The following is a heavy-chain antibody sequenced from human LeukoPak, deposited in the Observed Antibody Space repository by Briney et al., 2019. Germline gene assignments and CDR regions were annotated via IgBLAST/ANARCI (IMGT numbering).Heavy chain of an antibody. J-gene: IGHJ6*02. CDR3: ASNYCSSTSCYFYYYGMDV. V-gene: IGHV1-69*04. D-gene: IGHD2-2*01. CDR1: GGTFSSYA. Sequence: GASVKVSCKASGGTFSSYAISWVRQAPGQGLEWMGRIIPILGIANYAQKFQGRVTITADKSTSTAYMELSSLRSEDTAVYYCASNYCSSTSCYFYYYGMDVWGQGTTVTVSS. CDR2: IIPILGIA.